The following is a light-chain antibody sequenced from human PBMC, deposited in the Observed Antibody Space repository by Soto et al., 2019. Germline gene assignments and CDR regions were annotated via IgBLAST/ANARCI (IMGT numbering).Light chain of an antibody. V-gene: IGKV3-20*01. CDR3: QQYGSSGT. Sequence: EIVLTQSPGTLSLSPGERAPLSCRASQSVSNNYLAWYQQKPGQPPRLLIYGASNRATGTPDRFSGSGSGTVFTLTISRLEPEDFAVYYCQQYGSSGTFGQGTKVDI. CDR2: GAS. J-gene: IGKJ1*01. CDR1: QSVSNNY.